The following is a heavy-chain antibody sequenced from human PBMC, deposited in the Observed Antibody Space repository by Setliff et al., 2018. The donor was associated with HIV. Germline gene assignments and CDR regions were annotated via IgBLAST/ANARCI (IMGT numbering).Heavy chain of an antibody. CDR3: ARSLWREVGCYMDV. V-gene: IGHV1-46*01. CDR2: INPSGGST. CDR1: GYIFTSHY. D-gene: IGHD3-3*01. J-gene: IGHJ6*03. Sequence: ASVKVSCKASGYIFTSHYIHWVRQAPGQGLEWMGMINPSGGSTTYAHKFQGRVTMTRDTSTRTVYMELSRLRAEDTAVYFCARSLWREVGCYMDVWGKGTKVTVSS.